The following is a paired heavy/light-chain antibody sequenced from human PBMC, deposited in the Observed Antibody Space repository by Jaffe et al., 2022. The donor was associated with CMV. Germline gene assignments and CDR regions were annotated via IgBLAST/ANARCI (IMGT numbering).Light chain of an antibody. Sequence: IQLTQSPSSLSASVGDRVTITCRASQGISSYLAWYQQKPGKAPKLLIYAASTLQSGVPSRFSGSGSGTDFTLTISSLQPEDFATYYCQQLNSYPPTFGGGTKVEIK. CDR2: AAS. CDR3: QQLNSYPPT. CDR1: QGISSY. V-gene: IGKV1-9*01. J-gene: IGKJ4*01.
Heavy chain of an antibody. CDR2: IYYSGST. CDR1: GGSISSYY. Sequence: QVQLQESGPGLVKPSETLSLTCTVSGGSISSYYWSWIRQPPGKGLEWIGYIYYSGSTNYNPSLKSRVTISVDTSKNQFSLKLSSVTAADTAVYYCARMYYYDSSGYYLDYWGQGTLVTVSS. J-gene: IGHJ4*02. D-gene: IGHD3-22*01. V-gene: IGHV4-59*01. CDR3: ARMYYYDSSGYYLDY.